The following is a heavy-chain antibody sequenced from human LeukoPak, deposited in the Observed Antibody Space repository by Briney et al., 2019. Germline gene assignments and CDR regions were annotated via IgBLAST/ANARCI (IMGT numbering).Heavy chain of an antibody. V-gene: IGHV4-39*07. CDR1: GDSVSSSSHY. Sequence: KPSETLSLTCTVSGDSVSSSSHYWVWIRQPPGKGLEWIGSVYYGGTTYNAPSFTGRVTVSVGMSMNQFSLKLNSVTAADTAIYFCARRGLTGEPRWGKGATITVSS. CDR3: ARRGLTGEPR. D-gene: IGHD1-14*01. J-gene: IGHJ6*04. CDR2: VYYGGTT.